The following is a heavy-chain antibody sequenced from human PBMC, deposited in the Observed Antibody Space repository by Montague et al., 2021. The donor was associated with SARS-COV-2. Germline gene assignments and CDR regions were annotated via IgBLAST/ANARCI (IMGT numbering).Heavy chain of an antibody. Sequence: SETLSPTCTVSGGSISSYYWTWIRQPPGKGLEWIGYFYYSGSTNYNPSLKSRVTMSVDTSKNQFSLKLSSVTAADTAVYYCARLLGYCSSVSCYPYYGMDVWGQGTTVTVSS. CDR1: GGSISSYY. D-gene: IGHD2-2*01. CDR2: FYYSGST. V-gene: IGHV4-59*08. CDR3: ARLLGYCSSVSCYPYYGMDV. J-gene: IGHJ6*02.